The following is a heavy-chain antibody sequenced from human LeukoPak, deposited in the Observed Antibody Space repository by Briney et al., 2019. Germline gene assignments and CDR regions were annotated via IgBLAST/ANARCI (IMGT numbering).Heavy chain of an antibody. V-gene: IGHV5-51*01. CDR2: GYPGGSDT. CDR3: ARHAVEYSTSYGMDV. Sequence: GVSLKISCQGSGYSFTSYWIGWVRQMPGKGLEWMGIGYPGGSDTTYSPSFQGQVTISVDKSINTAYLQWSSLKASDTAMYYCARHAVEYSTSYGMDVWGQGTTVTVSS. D-gene: IGHD6-6*01. CDR1: GYSFTSYW. J-gene: IGHJ6*02.